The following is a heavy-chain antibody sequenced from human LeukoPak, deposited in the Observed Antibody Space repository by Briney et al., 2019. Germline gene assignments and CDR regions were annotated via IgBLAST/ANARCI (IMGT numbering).Heavy chain of an antibody. D-gene: IGHD3-10*01. CDR2: IIPMLDIQ. J-gene: IGHJ4*02. V-gene: IGHV1-69*04. CDR1: GGTFSSYV. CDR3: ASERGATQYFDY. Sequence: EAPVKVSCKASGGTFSSYVITWVRQAPGQGLEWMGRIIPMLDIQNYAQKFQGRVTITADKSTSTAYMELSSLRSEDTAVYYCASERGATQYFDYWGQGTLVTVSS.